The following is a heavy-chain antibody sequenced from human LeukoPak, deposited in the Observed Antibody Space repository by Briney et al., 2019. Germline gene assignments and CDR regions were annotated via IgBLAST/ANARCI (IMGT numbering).Heavy chain of an antibody. V-gene: IGHV3-30*02. CDR1: GFTFSSYW. CDR2: IRYDGSNE. CDR3: AKNEVWWLPDS. J-gene: IGHJ4*02. D-gene: IGHD5-12*01. Sequence: GGSLRLSCAASGFTFSSYWMSWVRQAPGKGLEGVAFIRYDGSNEYYADSVKGRFTISRDNSKNTLYLQMNSLRADDTALYYCAKNEVWWLPDSWGQGTLVTVSS.